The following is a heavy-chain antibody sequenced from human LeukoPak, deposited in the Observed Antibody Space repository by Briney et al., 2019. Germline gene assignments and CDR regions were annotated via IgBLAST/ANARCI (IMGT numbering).Heavy chain of an antibody. CDR3: ARGLGAAAGMAYNWFDP. V-gene: IGHV1-46*01. D-gene: IGHD6-13*01. Sequence: ASVKVSCKASGYTFTSYYMHWVRRAPGQGLEWMGIINPSGGSTSYAQKFQGRVTMTRDTSTSTVYMELSSLRSEDTAVYYCARGLGAAAGMAYNWFDPWGQGTLVTVSS. CDR1: GYTFTSYY. CDR2: INPSGGST. J-gene: IGHJ5*02.